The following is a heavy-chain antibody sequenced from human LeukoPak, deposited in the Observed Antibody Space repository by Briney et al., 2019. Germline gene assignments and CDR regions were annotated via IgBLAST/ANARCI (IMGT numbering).Heavy chain of an antibody. D-gene: IGHD5-12*01. V-gene: IGHV4-39*01. CDR2: IYYSGST. Sequence: PSETLSLTCTVSGGSISSSSYYWGWIRQPPGKGLEWIGSIYYSGSTYYNPSLKRRVTISVDMSKNQFSLKPSSVTAADTAVYYCARLGYSGYDYYFDYWGQGTLVTVSS. CDR1: GGSISSSSYY. J-gene: IGHJ4*02. CDR3: ARLGYSGYDYYFDY.